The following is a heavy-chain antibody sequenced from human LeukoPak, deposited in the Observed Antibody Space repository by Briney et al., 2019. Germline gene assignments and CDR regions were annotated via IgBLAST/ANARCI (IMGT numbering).Heavy chain of an antibody. D-gene: IGHD4-17*01. J-gene: IGHJ4*02. V-gene: IGHV4-61*02. Sequence: SETLSLTCTVSGGSISSGSYYWSWIRQPAGKGLQWIGRIYTSGSTNYNPSLKSRVTISVDTSKNQFSLKLSSVTAADTAVYYCAREGATTVTTVDYWGQGTLVIVSS. CDR1: GGSISSGSYY. CDR3: AREGATTVTTVDY. CDR2: IYTSGST.